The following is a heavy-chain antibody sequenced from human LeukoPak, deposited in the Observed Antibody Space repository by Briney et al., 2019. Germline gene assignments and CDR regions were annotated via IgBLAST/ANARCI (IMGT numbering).Heavy chain of an antibody. CDR3: AMDINGDLFHV. Sequence: GESLRLSCAGSEFSFSSYWMHWVRQPPEKGLEWVFSIKSDGSATAYADSVKGRFSMSTDSAKNTASLQMNSLRVEDTAMYYCAMDINGDLFHVWGQGTPVTVSS. D-gene: IGHD2-2*03. V-gene: IGHV3-74*01. CDR2: IKSDGSAT. CDR1: EFSFSSYW. J-gene: IGHJ4*02.